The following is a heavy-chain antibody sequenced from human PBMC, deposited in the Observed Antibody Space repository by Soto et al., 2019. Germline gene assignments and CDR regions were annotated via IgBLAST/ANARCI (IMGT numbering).Heavy chain of an antibody. CDR3: AKDPYDFWSGYFDY. CDR2: ISGSGGST. CDR1: GFTFCSYS. V-gene: IGHV3-23*01. D-gene: IGHD3-3*01. Sequence: AGGSLRLSCAASGFTFCSYSMSWVPQAPGKGLEWVSAISGSGGSTYYADSVKGRFTISRDNSKNTLYLQMNSLRAEDTAVYYCAKDPYDFWSGYFDYWGQGTLVTVSS. J-gene: IGHJ4*02.